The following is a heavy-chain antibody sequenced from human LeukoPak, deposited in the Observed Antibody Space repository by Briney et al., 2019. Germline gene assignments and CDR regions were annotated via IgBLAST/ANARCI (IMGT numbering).Heavy chain of an antibody. Sequence: GGSLRLSRAASGFTFSSYAMSWVRQAPGKGLEWVSGISGSGGSTYYADSVKGRFTISRDNSKNTLYLQMNSLRAEDTAVYYCAKKRVAVAGTHYFDYWGQGTLVTVSS. D-gene: IGHD6-19*01. CDR3: AKKRVAVAGTHYFDY. J-gene: IGHJ4*02. CDR1: GFTFSSYA. V-gene: IGHV3-23*01. CDR2: ISGSGGST.